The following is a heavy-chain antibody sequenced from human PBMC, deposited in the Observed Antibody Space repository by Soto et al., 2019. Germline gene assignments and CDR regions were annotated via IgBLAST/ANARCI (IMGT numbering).Heavy chain of an antibody. Sequence: QVHLVQSGAEVKKPGASVKVSCKGSGYGFTTYGITWVRQAPGQGLEWMAWISAHNGNTNYAQKLYGRVTVTRDTSTSTVYMELRSLRSVDTAVYYRARGRYGDYWGQGALVTVSS. CDR2: ISAHNGNT. CDR3: ARGRYGDY. J-gene: IGHJ4*02. CDR1: GYGFTTYG. V-gene: IGHV1-18*01. D-gene: IGHD1-1*01.